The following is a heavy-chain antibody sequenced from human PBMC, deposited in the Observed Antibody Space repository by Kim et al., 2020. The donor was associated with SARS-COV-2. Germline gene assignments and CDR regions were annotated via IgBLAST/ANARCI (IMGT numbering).Heavy chain of an antibody. CDR1: GGSISSSNW. V-gene: IGHV4-4*02. J-gene: IGHJ6*02. CDR2: IYHSGST. Sequence: SETLSLTCAVSGGSISSSNWWSWVRQPPGKGLEWIGEIYHSGSTNYNPSLKSRVTISVDKSKNQFSLKLSSVTAADSAVYYCARGVVPAAMFVTIYYYGMDVWGQGTTVTVSS. D-gene: IGHD2-2*01. CDR3: ARGVVPAAMFVTIYYYGMDV.